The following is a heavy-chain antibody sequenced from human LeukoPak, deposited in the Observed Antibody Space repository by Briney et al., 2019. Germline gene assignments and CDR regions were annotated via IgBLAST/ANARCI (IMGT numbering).Heavy chain of an antibody. J-gene: IGHJ4*02. V-gene: IGHV3-30*02. Sequence: PGGSLRLSCTASGFTLSNFGMHWVRQAPGKGLEWVAFILYDGSNKDYADSVKGRFTISRDNSKNTLYLQINSLRDEDTAVYYCANQKLSGTYLPDYWGQGTLVTVSS. CDR1: GFTLSNFG. CDR3: ANQKLSGTYLPDY. CDR2: ILYDGSNK. D-gene: IGHD3-10*01.